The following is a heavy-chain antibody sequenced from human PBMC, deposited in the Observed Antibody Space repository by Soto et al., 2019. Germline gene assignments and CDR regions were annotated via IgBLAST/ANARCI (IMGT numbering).Heavy chain of an antibody. CDR3: AIVGSGYSYGYG. J-gene: IGHJ4*02. D-gene: IGHD5-18*01. V-gene: IGHV1-69*13. CDR2: IIPIFGTA. Sequence: ASVKVSCKASGGTFSSYAISWVRQAPGQGLEWMGGIIPIFGTANYAQKFQGRVTITADESTSTAYMGLSSLRSEDTAVYYCAIVGSGYSYGYGWGQGTLVTVSS. CDR1: GGTFSSYA.